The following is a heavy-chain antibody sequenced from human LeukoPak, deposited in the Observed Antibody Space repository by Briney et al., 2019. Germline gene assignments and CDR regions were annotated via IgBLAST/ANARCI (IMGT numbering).Heavy chain of an antibody. J-gene: IGHJ4*02. D-gene: IGHD5-12*01. CDR2: ISPDATNS. CDR3: ATGYRSAYSWDS. Sequence: GGSLRLSCAASGFTFSVYYMFWVRQAPGKGLVWVSNISPDATNSKYADFVEGRFAISRDNAKNTLYLQLNSLRVEDAAVYYCATGYRSAYSWDSWGQGTLVTVSS. CDR1: GFTFSVYY. V-gene: IGHV3-74*03.